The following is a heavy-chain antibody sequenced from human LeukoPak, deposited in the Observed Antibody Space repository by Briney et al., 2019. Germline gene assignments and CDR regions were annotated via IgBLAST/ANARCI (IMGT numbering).Heavy chain of an antibody. CDR2: IKGDGSST. Sequence: PGGSLRLSCAATGFTFSSHWMHWVRQAPGKGLVWVSRIKGDGSSTSYADSVKGRLTISRDNAKNTVYLQMNSLRGEDTAVYYCARGIPKSYGKDYWGQGTLVTVSS. CDR3: ARGIPKSYGKDY. V-gene: IGHV3-74*01. J-gene: IGHJ4*02. CDR1: GFTFSSHW. D-gene: IGHD3-16*01.